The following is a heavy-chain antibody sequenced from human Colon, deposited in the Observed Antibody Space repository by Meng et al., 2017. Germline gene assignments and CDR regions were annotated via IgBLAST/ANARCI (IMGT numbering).Heavy chain of an antibody. J-gene: IGHJ5*02. Sequence: QGQLQESGPRLVKPSQTLSLTCTVSGGSISTSGHWWSWIRQHPGKGLEWIGYVFYSGSTQYNPSLKSRVSISVDTSKNQFSLKLYSMTAADTAVYYCARDMSGGYYWFDPWGQGTLVTVSS. CDR2: VFYSGST. D-gene: IGHD3-22*01. V-gene: IGHV4-31*03. CDR1: GGSISTSGHW. CDR3: ARDMSGGYYWFDP.